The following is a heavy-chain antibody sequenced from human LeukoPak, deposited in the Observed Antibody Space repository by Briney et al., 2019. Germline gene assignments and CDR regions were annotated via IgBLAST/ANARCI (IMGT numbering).Heavy chain of an antibody. CDR3: AKGNSGSYYLFDY. J-gene: IGHJ4*02. CDR1: GFTFSNYA. V-gene: IGHV3-23*01. D-gene: IGHD1-26*01. CDR2: ISGSGGST. Sequence: GGSLRLSCAASGFTFSNYAMSWVRQAPGKGLEWVSSISGSGGSTYYADSVKGRFTISRDNSKNTLYLQMSSLRAEDTAVYYCAKGNSGSYYLFDYWGQGTLVTVSS.